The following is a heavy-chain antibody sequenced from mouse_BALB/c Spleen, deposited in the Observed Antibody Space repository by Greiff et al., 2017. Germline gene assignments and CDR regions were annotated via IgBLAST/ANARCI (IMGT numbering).Heavy chain of an antibody. CDR3: ARSGGDYEDYAMDY. D-gene: IGHD2-13*01. CDR2: ISSGSSTI. CDR1: GFTFSSFG. J-gene: IGHJ4*01. Sequence: EVKLVESGGGLVQPGGSRKLSCAASGFTFSSFGMHWVRQAPEKGLEWVAYISSGSSTIYYADTVKGRFTISRDNPKNTLFLQMTSLRSEDTAMYYCARSGGDYEDYAMDYWGQGTSVTVSS. V-gene: IGHV5-17*02.